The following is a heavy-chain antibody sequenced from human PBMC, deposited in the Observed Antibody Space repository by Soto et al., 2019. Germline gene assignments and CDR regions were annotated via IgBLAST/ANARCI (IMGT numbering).Heavy chain of an antibody. V-gene: IGHV3-23*01. CDR1: GFAFSSYA. Sequence: LRLSCAASGFAFSSYAMTWVRQAPGKGLEWVSAFSATDGSSNYAASVRGRFTISRDNSDNTLYLQMNSLRAEDTAVYYCASPPPRNDEDAFDIWGQGTMVTVSS. J-gene: IGHJ3*02. CDR2: FSATDGSS. CDR3: ASPPPRNDEDAFDI.